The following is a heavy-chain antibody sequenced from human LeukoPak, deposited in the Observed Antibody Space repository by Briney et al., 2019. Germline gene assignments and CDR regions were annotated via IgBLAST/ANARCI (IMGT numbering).Heavy chain of an antibody. CDR2: VYYSGRT. D-gene: IGHD5-12*01. J-gene: IGHJ5*02. Sequence: PSETLSLTCTVSGGSIGHFHWSWIRQPPGKGLEWIGSVYYSGRTNYNPSLKSRVTISVDTSKNQFSLKLSSVTAADTAVYYCARDRGYSGYPSSFDPWAQGTLVTVSS. CDR3: ARDRGYSGYPSSFDP. CDR1: GGSIGHFH. V-gene: IGHV4-59*01.